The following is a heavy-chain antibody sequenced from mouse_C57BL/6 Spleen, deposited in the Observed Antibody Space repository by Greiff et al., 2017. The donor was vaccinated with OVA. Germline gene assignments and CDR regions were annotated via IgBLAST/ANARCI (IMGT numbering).Heavy chain of an antibody. J-gene: IGHJ4*01. CDR3: ARQWLTYYCAMDY. D-gene: IGHD2-2*01. V-gene: IGHV2-6-1*01. CDR2: IWSDGST. CDR1: GFSLTSHG. Sequence: VQGVESGPGLVAPSQSLSITCTVSGFSLTSHGVHWVRQPPGKGLEWLVVIWSDGSTTYNSALKSRLSISKDNSKSQVFLKMNSLQTDDTAMYYCARQWLTYYCAMDYWGQGTSVTVSS.